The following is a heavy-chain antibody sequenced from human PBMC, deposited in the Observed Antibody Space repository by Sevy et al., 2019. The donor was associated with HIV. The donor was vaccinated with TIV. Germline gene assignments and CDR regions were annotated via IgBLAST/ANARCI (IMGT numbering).Heavy chain of an antibody. CDR1: GFTFNNFN. V-gene: IGHV3-21*06. CDR2: ISGSSNYI. J-gene: IGHJ4*02. CDR3: ARGPPDGSYDYFDS. D-gene: IGHD1-26*01. Sequence: GGSLRLSCAASGFTFNNFNMNWVRQAPGKGLQWVSSISGSSNYIYYAESLKGRFIISRDNVKDTVFLQMNSLSAEDTAVYYCARGPPDGSYDYFDSWGQGTLVTVSS.